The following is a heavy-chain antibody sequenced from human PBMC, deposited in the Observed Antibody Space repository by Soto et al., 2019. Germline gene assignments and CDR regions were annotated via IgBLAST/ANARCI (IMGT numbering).Heavy chain of an antibody. CDR2: INAGNGNT. CDR3: ARHLGRMSYWYFDL. CDR1: GYTFTSYA. V-gene: IGHV1-3*05. Sequence: QVQLVQSGAEEKKPGASVKVSCKASGYTFTSYAMHWVRQAPGQRLEWMGWINAGNGNTKYSQKFQGRVTITRDTSASTAYMERSSLRSEDTAVYYCARHLGRMSYWYFDLWGRGTLVTVSS. D-gene: IGHD2-8*01. J-gene: IGHJ2*01.